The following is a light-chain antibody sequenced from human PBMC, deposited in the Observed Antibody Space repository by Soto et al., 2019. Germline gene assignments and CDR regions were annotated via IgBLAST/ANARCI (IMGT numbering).Light chain of an antibody. CDR2: YDI. J-gene: IGLJ2*01. Sequence: SYELTQPPSVSVAPGETARITCGGNNIGRKSVHWYPQKLVQAPVLVIYYDIDRPSELPERFSGSNTGNTATLTITRVEAGDEADYYCQVWDSNSDHSVFGGGSKLTVL. CDR1: NIGRKS. V-gene: IGLV3-21*01. CDR3: QVWDSNSDHSV.